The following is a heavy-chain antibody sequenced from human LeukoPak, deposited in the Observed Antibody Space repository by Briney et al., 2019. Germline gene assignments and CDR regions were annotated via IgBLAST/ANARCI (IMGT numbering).Heavy chain of an antibody. CDR1: GFTFSSYS. Sequence: PGGSLRLSCAASGFTFSSYSMNWVRQAPGKGLEWVSSISSSSSYIYYADSVKGRFTISRDNSRNTLYLQMNSLRAEDTAVYYCARSGLSRFGFWGQGTLVAVSS. CDR3: ARSGLSRFGF. D-gene: IGHD2/OR15-2a*01. J-gene: IGHJ4*02. V-gene: IGHV3-21*04. CDR2: ISSSSSYI.